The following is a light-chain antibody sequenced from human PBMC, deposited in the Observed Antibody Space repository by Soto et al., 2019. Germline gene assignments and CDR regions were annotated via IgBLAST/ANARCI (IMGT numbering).Light chain of an antibody. V-gene: IGKV3-20*01. CDR3: QQYGSSPPT. Sequence: DIVLTQSPGTLSLSPGERATLSCRASQSVSNNYLAWYQQKPGQAPRLLIYGASSRATGIPDRFSGSGSGTDFTLTISRLEPEDFAVYYCQQYGSSPPTFGQGTK. J-gene: IGKJ1*01. CDR1: QSVSNNY. CDR2: GAS.